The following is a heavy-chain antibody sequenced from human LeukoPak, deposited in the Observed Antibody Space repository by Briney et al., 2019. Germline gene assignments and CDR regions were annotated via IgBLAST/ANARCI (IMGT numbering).Heavy chain of an antibody. Sequence: GGSLRLSCAASGFTFSSYSMNWVRQAPGKGLEWVSSISSSSSYIYYADSVKGRFTISRDNAKNSLYLQMNSLRAEDTAVYYCARVGRYYDSSGYPLGYWGQGTPVTVSS. CDR2: ISSSSSYI. CDR1: GFTFSSYS. D-gene: IGHD3-22*01. V-gene: IGHV3-21*01. J-gene: IGHJ4*02. CDR3: ARVGRYYDSSGYPLGY.